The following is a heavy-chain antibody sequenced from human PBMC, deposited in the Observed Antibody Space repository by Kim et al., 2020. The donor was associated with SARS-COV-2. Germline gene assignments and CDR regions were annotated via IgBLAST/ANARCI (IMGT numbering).Heavy chain of an antibody. V-gene: IGHV3-48*02. Sequence: VKVRFTIDGDNAKNSLYLQMNSLRDEDTAVYYCARGLGYLQKYYYYGMDVWGQGTTVTVSS. CDR3: ARGLGYLQKYYYYGMDV. J-gene: IGHJ6*02. D-gene: IGHD5-18*01.